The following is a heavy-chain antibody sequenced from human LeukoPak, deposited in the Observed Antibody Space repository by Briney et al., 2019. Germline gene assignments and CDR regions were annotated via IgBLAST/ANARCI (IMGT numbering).Heavy chain of an antibody. J-gene: IGHJ6*02. CDR1: GFTFSSYE. CDR3: ARDSGYSSSWYGYYYGMDV. CDR2: ISSSDSTI. V-gene: IGHV3-48*03. Sequence: GGSLRLSCAASGFTFSSYEMNWVRQAPGKGLEWVSYISSSDSTIYYADSVKGRFTISRDNAKNSLYLQMNSLRAEDTAVYYCARDSGYSSSWYGYYYGMDVWGQGTTVTVSS. D-gene: IGHD6-13*01.